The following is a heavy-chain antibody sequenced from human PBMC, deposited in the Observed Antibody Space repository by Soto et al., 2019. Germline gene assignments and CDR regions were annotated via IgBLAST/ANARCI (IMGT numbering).Heavy chain of an antibody. CDR3: AREVLASVYDILTGYFALGGFDP. Sequence: GGSLRLSCAASGFTFSSYSMNWVRQAPGKGLEWVSSISSSSSYIYYADSVKGRFTISRDNAKNSLYLQMNSLRAEDTAVYYCAREVLASVYDILTGYFALGGFDPWGQGTLFTVSS. CDR2: ISSSSSYI. J-gene: IGHJ5*02. V-gene: IGHV3-21*01. CDR1: GFTFSSYS. D-gene: IGHD3-9*01.